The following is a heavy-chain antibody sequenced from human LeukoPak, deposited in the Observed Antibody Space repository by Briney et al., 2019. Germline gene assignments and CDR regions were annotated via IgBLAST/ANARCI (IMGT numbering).Heavy chain of an antibody. D-gene: IGHD2-15*01. CDR2: IYPGDSDT. CDR1: GYSFTSYW. V-gene: IGHV5-51*01. CDR3: ARVGPPDRCCSGGSCYSPPFDY. J-gene: IGHJ4*02. Sequence: GEPLQISCKGSGYSFTSYWIGWVRQMPGKGLEWMGIIYPGDSDTRYSPSFQGQVTISADKSISTAYLQWSSLKASDTAMYYCARVGPPDRCCSGGSCYSPPFDYWGQGTLVTVSS.